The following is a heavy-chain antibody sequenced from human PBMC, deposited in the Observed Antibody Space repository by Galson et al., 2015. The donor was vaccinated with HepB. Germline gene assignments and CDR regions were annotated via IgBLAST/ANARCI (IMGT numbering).Heavy chain of an antibody. CDR2: ISSNGGST. Sequence: SLRLSCAASGFTFSSYAMSWVRQAPGKGLEWVSAISSNGGSTYYADSVKGRFTISRDNSKNTLYLQMSSLRAEDTAVYYCVTYIPGIAAAGNWFDPWGQGTLVTVSS. J-gene: IGHJ5*02. CDR1: GFTFSSYA. CDR3: VTYIPGIAAAGNWFDP. D-gene: IGHD6-13*01. V-gene: IGHV3-64D*06.